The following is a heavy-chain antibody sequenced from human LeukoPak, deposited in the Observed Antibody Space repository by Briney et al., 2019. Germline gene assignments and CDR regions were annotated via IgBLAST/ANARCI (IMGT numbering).Heavy chain of an antibody. J-gene: IGHJ4*02. Sequence: GGSLRLSCAASGFTVSSNYMSWVRQAPGKGLEWVSVIYSGGSTYYADSVKGRFTISRDNSKNTLYLQMNSLRAEDTAVYYCARVWYYYDSSDYFDYWGQGTLVTVSS. D-gene: IGHD3-22*01. CDR1: GFTVSSNY. CDR3: ARVWYYYDSSDYFDY. CDR2: IYSGGST. V-gene: IGHV3-66*01.